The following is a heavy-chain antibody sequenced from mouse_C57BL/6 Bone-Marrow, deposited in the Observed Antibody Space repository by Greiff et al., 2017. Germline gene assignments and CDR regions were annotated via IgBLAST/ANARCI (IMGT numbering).Heavy chain of an antibody. CDR1: GYTFTDHT. V-gene: IGHV1-78*01. Sequence: VKLQQSDAELVKPGASVKISCKVSGYTFTDHTIHWMKQRPEQGLEWIGYIYPRDGSTKYNEKFKGQATLTADKSSSTAYMQLNSLTSEDSEVYFCARGAITTGGYYYSMDYWGQGTSVTVSS. J-gene: IGHJ4*01. CDR2: IYPRDGST. D-gene: IGHD2-4*01. CDR3: ARGAITTGGYYYSMDY.